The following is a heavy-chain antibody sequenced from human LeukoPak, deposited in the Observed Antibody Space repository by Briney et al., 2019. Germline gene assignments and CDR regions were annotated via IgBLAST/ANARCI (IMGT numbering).Heavy chain of an antibody. V-gene: IGHV5-10-1*01. CDR2: IDPSDSYT. CDR3: ARLQYCGGDCYTFDY. D-gene: IGHD2-21*02. J-gene: IGHJ4*02. Sequence: GESPKISCKGSGYSFTSYWISWVRQMPGKGLEWMGRIDPSDSYTNYSPSFQGHVTISADKSISTAYLQWSSLKASDTAMYYCARLQYCGGDCYTFDYWGQGTLVTVSS. CDR1: GYSFTSYW.